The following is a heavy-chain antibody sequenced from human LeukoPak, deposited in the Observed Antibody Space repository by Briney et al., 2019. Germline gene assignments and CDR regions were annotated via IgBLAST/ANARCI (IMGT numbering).Heavy chain of an antibody. J-gene: IGHJ4*02. CDR2: VASDGSST. CDR1: GFTFSSYW. Sequence: GGSLRLSCAASGFTFSSYWMNWVRQAPGKGLVWVSRVASDGSSTTYADSVKGRLSISRDNAKNTLYLQMNSLRVEDTAVYYCARGRPHGNDYWGQGTLVTVSS. V-gene: IGHV3-74*01. D-gene: IGHD4-23*01. CDR3: ARGRPHGNDY.